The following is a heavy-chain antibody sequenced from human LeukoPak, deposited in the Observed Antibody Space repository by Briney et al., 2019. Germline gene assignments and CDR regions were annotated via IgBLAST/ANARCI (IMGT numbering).Heavy chain of an antibody. J-gene: IGHJ4*02. CDR2: IYCSGST. V-gene: IGHV4-59*01. D-gene: IGHD6-19*01. CDR3: ASTVIAVAGVFDY. CDR1: GGSISSYY. Sequence: SETLSLTCTVSGGSISSYYWSWIRQPPGKGLEWIGYIYCSGSTNYNPSLKSRVTISVDTSKNQFSLKLSSVTAADAAVYYCASTVIAVAGVFDYWGQGTLVTVSS.